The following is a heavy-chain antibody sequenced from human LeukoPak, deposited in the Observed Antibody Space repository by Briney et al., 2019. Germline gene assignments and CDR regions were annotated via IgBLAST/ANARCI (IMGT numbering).Heavy chain of an antibody. CDR3: ATSRTFDY. Sequence: GGSLRLSCEGSAFIFNGHWMNWVRQTPGKGLEWVASIKQDGSEKYYVDSAKGRFTISRDNAKNSLYLQMNSLRAEDTAVYYCATSRTFDYWGQGTLVTVSS. CDR2: IKQDGSEK. D-gene: IGHD1-7*01. V-gene: IGHV3-7*01. CDR1: AFIFNGHW. J-gene: IGHJ4*02.